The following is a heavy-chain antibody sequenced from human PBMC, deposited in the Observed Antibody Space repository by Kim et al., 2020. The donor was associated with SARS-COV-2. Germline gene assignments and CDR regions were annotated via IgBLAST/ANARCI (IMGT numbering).Heavy chain of an antibody. D-gene: IGHD3-9*01. CDR2: ISGSGGST. CDR1: GFTFSSYA. J-gene: IGHJ4*02. V-gene: IGHV3-23*01. CDR3: AKDLISYYDILTGYYVGSERNYFDY. Sequence: GGSLRLSCAASGFTFSSYAMSWVRQAPGKGLEWVSAISGSGGSTYYADSVKGRFTISRDNSKNTLYLQMNSLRAEDTAVYYCAKDLISYYDILTGYYVGSERNYFDYWGQGTLVTVSS.